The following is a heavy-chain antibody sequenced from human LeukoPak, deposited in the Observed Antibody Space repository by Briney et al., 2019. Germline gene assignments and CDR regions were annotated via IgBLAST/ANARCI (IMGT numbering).Heavy chain of an antibody. V-gene: IGHV6-1*01. CDR2: TYYRSKWYS. D-gene: IGHD5-24*01. Sequence: SQTLSLTCAISGDSVSSNSAAWNWIRQSPSRGLEWLGRTYYRSKWYSDCAVSVKGRITIKPDTSKNQFSLQLNSVTPEDTAVYFCARGVEMATSELDYWGQGTLVTVSS. J-gene: IGHJ4*02. CDR3: ARGVEMATSELDY. CDR1: GDSVSSNSAA.